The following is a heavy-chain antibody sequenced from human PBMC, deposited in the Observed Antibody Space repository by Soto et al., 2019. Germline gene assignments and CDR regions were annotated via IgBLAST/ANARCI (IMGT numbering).Heavy chain of an antibody. CDR3: GKDSRIAAGLYYGIDV. Sequence: TGGSLRLSCAASGFTFSSYAMSWVRQAPGKGLEWVSAISGSGGSTYYADSVKGRFTISRDNSKNTLYLQMNSLRAEDTAVYYCGKDSRIAAGLYYGIDVWGQGNTVTVSS. CDR1: GFTFSSYA. J-gene: IGHJ6*02. D-gene: IGHD6-13*01. V-gene: IGHV3-23*01. CDR2: ISGSGGST.